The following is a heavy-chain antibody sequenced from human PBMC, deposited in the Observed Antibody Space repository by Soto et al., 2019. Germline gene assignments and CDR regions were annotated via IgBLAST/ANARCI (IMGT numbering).Heavy chain of an antibody. CDR2: IVVGSGNT. CDR3: AAGSNYYYYYGMDV. V-gene: IGHV1-58*01. Sequence: SVKVSCKASGFTFTSSAVQWVRQARGQRLEWIGWIVVGSGNTNYAQKFQERVTITRDMSTSTAYMELSSLRSEDTAVYYCAAGSNYYYYYGMDVWGQGTTVPVSS. J-gene: IGHJ6*02. CDR1: GFTFTSSA.